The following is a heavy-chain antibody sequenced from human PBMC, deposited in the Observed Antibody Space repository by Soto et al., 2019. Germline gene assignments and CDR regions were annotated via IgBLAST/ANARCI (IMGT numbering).Heavy chain of an antibody. V-gene: IGHV3-49*03. CDR3: TRDGNYYGMDV. J-gene: IGHJ6*02. CDR1: GFTFGDYA. Sequence: GGSLRLSCTASGFTFGDYAMSWSRQAPGKGLEWVGFIRSKAYGGTTEYAASVKGRFTISRDDSKSIAYLQMNSLKTEDTAVYYCTRDGNYYGMDVWGQGTTVTVSS. CDR2: IRSKAYGGTT. D-gene: IGHD1-1*01.